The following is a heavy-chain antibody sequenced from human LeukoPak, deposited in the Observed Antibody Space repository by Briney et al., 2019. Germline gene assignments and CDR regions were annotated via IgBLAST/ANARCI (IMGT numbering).Heavy chain of an antibody. D-gene: IGHD3-10*01. CDR1: GFTVSSNY. V-gene: IGHV3-53*01. CDR2: IYSGGST. J-gene: IGHJ3*02. Sequence: GGSLRLSCAASGFTVSSNYMSWVRQAPGKGLEWVSVIYSGGSTYYADSVKGRFTISRDNSRNTLSLQMNSLRVEDTAVYYCAVAGSGTFDIWGQGTVVIVSS. CDR3: AVAGSGTFDI.